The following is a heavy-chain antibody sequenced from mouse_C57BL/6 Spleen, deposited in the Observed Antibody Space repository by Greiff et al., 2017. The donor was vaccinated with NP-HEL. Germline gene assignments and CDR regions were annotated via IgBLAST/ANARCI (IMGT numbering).Heavy chain of an antibody. CDR3: TRGRYYGSGGDWFAY. CDR2: ISSGGDYI. V-gene: IGHV5-9-1*02. J-gene: IGHJ3*01. CDR1: GFTFSSYA. Sequence: DVKLQESGEGLVKPGGSLKLSCAASGFTFSSYAMSWVRQTPEKRLEWVAYISSGGDYIYYADTVKGRFTISRDNARNTLYLQMSSLKSEDTAMYYCTRGRYYGSGGDWFAYWGQGTLVTVSA. D-gene: IGHD1-1*01.